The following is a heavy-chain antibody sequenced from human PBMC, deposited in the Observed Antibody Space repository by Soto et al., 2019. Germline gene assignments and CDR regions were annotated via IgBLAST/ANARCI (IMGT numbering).Heavy chain of an antibody. CDR2: IIPIFGTA. CDR1: GRTFRSYA. J-gene: IGHJ4*02. Sequence: QVQLVQSGAEVKKPGSSVKVSCKASGRTFRSYAISWVRQAPGQGLEWMGGIIPIFGTANYAQKFQGRVTITADESTSTDYMELSSLSSEDTAVYYCARARGSSHFDYWGQGTLVTVSS. CDR3: ARARGSSHFDY. V-gene: IGHV1-69*01. D-gene: IGHD6-13*01.